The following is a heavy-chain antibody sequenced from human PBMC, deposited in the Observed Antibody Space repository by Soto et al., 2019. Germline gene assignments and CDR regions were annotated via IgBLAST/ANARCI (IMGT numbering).Heavy chain of an antibody. Sequence: PGGSLRLSCAASGFTFSSYAMSWVRQAPGKGLEWVSAISGSGGSTYYADSVKGRFTISRDNSKNTLYLQMNSLRAEDTAVYYCAKDPYCSSTSCYVYWGQGTLVTVSS. D-gene: IGHD2-2*01. CDR1: GFTFSSYA. J-gene: IGHJ4*02. CDR3: AKDPYCSSTSCYVY. CDR2: ISGSGGST. V-gene: IGHV3-23*01.